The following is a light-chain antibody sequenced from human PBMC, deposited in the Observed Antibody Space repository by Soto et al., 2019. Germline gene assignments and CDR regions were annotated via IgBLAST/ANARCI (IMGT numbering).Light chain of an antibody. J-gene: IGKJ1*01. CDR2: AAS. CDR3: QQSYSTPQA. V-gene: IGKV1-39*01. Sequence: DIQMTQSPSSLSASVGDRVTITCRASQSISSYLNWYQQKPGKAPKLLIYAASSLQSGVPSRFSGSGSGTDFTLIIICLQPEDFATYYCQQSYSTPQAFGQGTKV. CDR1: QSISSY.